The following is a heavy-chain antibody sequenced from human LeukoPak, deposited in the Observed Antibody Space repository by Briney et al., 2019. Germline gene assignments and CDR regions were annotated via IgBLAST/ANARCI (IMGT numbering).Heavy chain of an antibody. D-gene: IGHD2-2*01. J-gene: IGHJ5*02. CDR1: GYSINSGYY. V-gene: IGHV4-38-2*02. CDR3: ARAEVVPAATIWFDP. CDR2: IYHSGST. Sequence: PSETLSLTCSVSGYSINSGYYWGWIRQPPGRGLEWIGSIYHSGSTHYNPSLKTRVTISLDTSKNQFSLRLSSVTAADTAVYYCARAEVVPAATIWFDPWGQGTLVTVSS.